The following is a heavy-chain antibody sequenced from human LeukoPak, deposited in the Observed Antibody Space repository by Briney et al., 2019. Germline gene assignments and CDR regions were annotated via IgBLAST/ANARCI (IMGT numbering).Heavy chain of an antibody. J-gene: IGHJ4*02. CDR3: ARSRSGGSLLGY. V-gene: IGHV3-30*04. CDR2: ISNDGSNK. D-gene: IGHD2-15*01. Sequence: GGSLRLSCAASGFTFSTYAMHWVRQAPGKGLEWVAVISNDGSNKYYADSVKGRFTISRDNSKSALYLQMNSLRAEDTAVYYCARSRSGGSLLGYWGQGTVVTVSS. CDR1: GFTFSTYA.